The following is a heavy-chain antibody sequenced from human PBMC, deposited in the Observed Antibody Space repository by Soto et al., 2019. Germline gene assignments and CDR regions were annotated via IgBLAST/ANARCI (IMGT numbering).Heavy chain of an antibody. V-gene: IGHV3-7*01. CDR3: SPSRNY. CDR2: INQDGSEK. Sequence: EVQLVESGGGLVQPGGSLRLSCAASGFTFSSYWMDWVRQAPGKGLEWVANINQDGSEKHYVDSVKGRFTISRDNAKNSLYLQMSSLTAEDSALYYCSPSRNYWGQGTLVTVSS. D-gene: IGHD6-6*01. CDR1: GFTFSSYW. J-gene: IGHJ4*02.